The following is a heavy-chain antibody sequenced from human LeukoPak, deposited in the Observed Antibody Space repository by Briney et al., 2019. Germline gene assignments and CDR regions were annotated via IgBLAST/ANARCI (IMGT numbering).Heavy chain of an antibody. CDR3: ARGSPQQLVFDQ. J-gene: IGHJ5*02. CDR1: GFTFSNYE. V-gene: IGHV3-48*03. Sequence: GGALRLSCAASGFTFSNYEMNWVRQAPGEGLEWGSDICSIVISIHYTDSVKGRFTISRDKAKNSLYLQMNSLRAEDTAVYYCARGSPQQLVFDQWGQGTLVTVSS. D-gene: IGHD6-13*01. CDR2: ICSIVISI.